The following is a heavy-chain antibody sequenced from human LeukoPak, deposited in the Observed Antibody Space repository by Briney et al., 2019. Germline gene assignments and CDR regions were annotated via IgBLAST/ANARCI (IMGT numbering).Heavy chain of an antibody. V-gene: IGHV4-34*01. CDR3: ARAPYYDFWSGYFPNWFDP. D-gene: IGHD3-3*01. J-gene: IGHJ5*02. CDR2: INHSGST. Sequence: KTSETLSLTCAVYGGSFSGYYWSWIRQPPGKGMEWIGEINHSGSTNYNPSLKSRVTISVDTSKNQFSLKLSSVTAADTAVYYCARAPYYDFWSGYFPNWFDPWGQGTLVTVSS. CDR1: GGSFSGYY.